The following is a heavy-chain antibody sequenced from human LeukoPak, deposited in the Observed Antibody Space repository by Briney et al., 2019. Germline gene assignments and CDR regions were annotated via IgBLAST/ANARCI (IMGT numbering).Heavy chain of an antibody. CDR3: ARFTLYETASFDI. J-gene: IGHJ3*02. Sequence: SQTLSLTCTVSGDSFSSISYSWNWIRQPAGKGLEWIGRIYTSGSTNYNPSLKSRVTISVDTSKNQFSLKLRSVTAADTAVYYCARFTLYETASFDIWGQGTMVAVSS. V-gene: IGHV4-61*02. CDR2: IYTSGST. D-gene: IGHD3-16*01. CDR1: GDSFSSISYS.